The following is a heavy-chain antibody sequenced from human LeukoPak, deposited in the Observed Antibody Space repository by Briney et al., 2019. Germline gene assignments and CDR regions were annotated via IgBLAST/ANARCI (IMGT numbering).Heavy chain of an antibody. D-gene: IGHD6-19*01. J-gene: IGHJ4*02. V-gene: IGHV4-59*12. CDR1: GGSISSYY. CDR2: IYYSGST. Sequence: SETLSLTCTVSGGSISSYYWSWIRQPPGKGLEWIGYIYYSGSTNYNPSLKSRVTISVDTSKNQFSLKLSSVTAADTAVYYCARGVAVAGDFDYWGQGTLVTVSS. CDR3: ARGVAVAGDFDY.